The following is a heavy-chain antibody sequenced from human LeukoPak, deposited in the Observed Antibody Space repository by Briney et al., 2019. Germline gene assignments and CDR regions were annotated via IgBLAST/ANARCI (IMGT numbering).Heavy chain of an antibody. V-gene: IGHV1-18*01. Sequence: ASVKVSCKASGYTFTSYGISWVRQAPGQGLEWMGWISAYNGNTNYAQKLQGRVTMTTDTSTSTAYMELRSLRSDDTAVYYCARVPPGMVPTTWGFFDYWGQGTLVTVSS. CDR2: ISAYNGNT. CDR1: GYTFTSYG. J-gene: IGHJ4*02. D-gene: IGHD3-10*01. CDR3: ARVPPGMVPTTWGFFDY.